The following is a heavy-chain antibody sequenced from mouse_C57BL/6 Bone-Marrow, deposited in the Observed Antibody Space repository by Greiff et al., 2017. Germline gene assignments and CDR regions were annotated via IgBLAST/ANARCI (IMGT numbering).Heavy chain of an antibody. CDR1: GYTFTDHT. D-gene: IGHD2-3*01. CDR3: ASGGYYSYYFDY. CDR2: IYPRDGST. J-gene: IGHJ2*01. V-gene: IGHV1-78*01. Sequence: VQGVESDAELVKPGASVKISCKVSGYTFTDHTIHWMKQRPEQGLEWIGYIYPRDGSTKYNEKFKGKATLTADKSSSTAYMQLNSLTSEDSAVYFCASGGYYSYYFDYWGQGTTLTVSS.